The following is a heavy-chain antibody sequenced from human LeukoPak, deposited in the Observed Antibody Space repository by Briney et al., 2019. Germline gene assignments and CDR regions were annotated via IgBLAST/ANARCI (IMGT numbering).Heavy chain of an antibody. CDR2: IYSGGTT. J-gene: IGHJ5*02. V-gene: IGHV3-53*01. CDR1: GFTVSSNY. Sequence: GGSLRLSCAASGFTVSSNYMTWVRQAPGKGPEWVSIIYSGGTTYYADSVKGRFTISRDSSKNTLYLQMSSLRAEDTAVYYCARVHTSAQPYRYYDILTGYHPWGQGTLVSVSS. D-gene: IGHD3-9*01. CDR3: ARVHTSAQPYRYYDILTGYHP.